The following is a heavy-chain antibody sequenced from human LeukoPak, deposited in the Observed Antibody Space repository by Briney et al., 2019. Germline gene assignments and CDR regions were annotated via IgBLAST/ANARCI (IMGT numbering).Heavy chain of an antibody. D-gene: IGHD1-26*01. Sequence: SETLSLTCTVSGASISGSGYYWGWIRQPPGKGPEWIGSIYSSGSTYYNASLQSRVTISIETSKNQISLRLNSVTAADTAMYYCAKSGGYGLIDYWGQGTLVTVSS. CDR3: AKSGGYGLIDY. V-gene: IGHV4-39*01. CDR1: GASISGSGYY. CDR2: IYSSGST. J-gene: IGHJ4*02.